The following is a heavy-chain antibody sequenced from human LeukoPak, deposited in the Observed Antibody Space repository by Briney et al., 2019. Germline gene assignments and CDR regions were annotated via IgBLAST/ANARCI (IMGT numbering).Heavy chain of an antibody. CDR2: IYYSGST. CDR3: ARSGTVTTSAEYFQH. V-gene: IGHV4-39*07. D-gene: IGHD4-17*01. J-gene: IGHJ1*01. CDR1: TFSSYW. Sequence: TFSSYWMSWVRQPPGKGLEWIGTIYYSGSTYYKPSLKSRVTISADTSKNQFSLKLSSVTAADTAVYYCARSGTVTTSAEYFQHWGQGTLVTVSS.